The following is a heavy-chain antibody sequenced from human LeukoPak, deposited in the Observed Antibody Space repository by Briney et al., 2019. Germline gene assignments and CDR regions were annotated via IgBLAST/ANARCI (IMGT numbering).Heavy chain of an antibody. CDR1: GYSFNTYW. D-gene: IGHD2-2*01. V-gene: IGHV5-51*01. CDR2: IYPGDSDT. CDR3: ARRQGCSSTSCPPDY. J-gene: IGHJ4*02. Sequence: KRGESLKISCKVSGYSFNTYWIGWVRQMPGKGLEWMGIIYPGDSDTRYSPSFQGQVTISADKSINTAYLQWSSLKASDTAMYYCARRQGCSSTSCPPDYWGQGTLVTVSP.